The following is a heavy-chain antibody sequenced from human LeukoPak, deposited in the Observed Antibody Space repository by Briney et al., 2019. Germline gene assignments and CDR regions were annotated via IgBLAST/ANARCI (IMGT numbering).Heavy chain of an antibody. V-gene: IGHV3-23*01. CDR1: GFTFSSYA. CDR3: VRDVRMGPAAVTGGYYYGMDV. J-gene: IGHJ6*02. CDR2: ISGSGGST. D-gene: IGHD2-2*01. Sequence: GGSLRLSCAASGFTFSSYAMSWVRQAPGKGLEWVSAISGSGGSTYYADSVKGRFTISRDNSKNTLYLQMNSLRAEDTAVYYCVRDVRMGPAAVTGGYYYGMDVWGQGTTVTVSS.